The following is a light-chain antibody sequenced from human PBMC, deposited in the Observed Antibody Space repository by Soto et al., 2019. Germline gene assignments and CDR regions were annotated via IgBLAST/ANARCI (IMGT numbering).Light chain of an antibody. V-gene: IGKV1-33*01. J-gene: IGKJ4*01. CDR2: NAS. CDR1: QDISNY. CDR3: QQYDTVPPELT. Sequence: DIPMTQSPSSLSASVGDRVTITCQASQDISNYLNWYQQKPGKAPKLLIYNASNLETGVPSRFSGSGAGTDFTFTISSLQPEDSATYYWQQYDTVPPELTFGGGTKVLIK.